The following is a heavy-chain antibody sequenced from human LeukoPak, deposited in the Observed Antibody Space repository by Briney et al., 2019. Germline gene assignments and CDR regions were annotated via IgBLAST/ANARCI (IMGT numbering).Heavy chain of an antibody. CDR1: GYSFSNFW. V-gene: IGHV5-51*01. Sequence: GESLKISCEGSGYSFSNFWIAWVRQMPGKGLEWMGIIYPGDSDTRYSPSFQGQVTVSADMSVNTAYLQWSSLKASDTAMYYCARGSRGFLVDYWGQGTLVTVSS. CDR3: ARGSRGFLVDY. J-gene: IGHJ4*02. CDR2: IYPGDSDT. D-gene: IGHD2/OR15-2a*01.